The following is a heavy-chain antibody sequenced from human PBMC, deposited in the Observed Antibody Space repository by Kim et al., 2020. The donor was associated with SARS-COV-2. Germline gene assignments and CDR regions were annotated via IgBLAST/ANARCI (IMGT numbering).Heavy chain of an antibody. Sequence: GGSLRLSCAASGFTFSSYAMSWVRQAPGKGLEWVSVISGGGGGKYYADSVKGRFTISRDNSKNTLYLQMNSLRVDDTAVYYCAKGDCDSPTCYTANYWS. V-gene: IGHV3-23*01. D-gene: IGHD2-2*02. J-gene: IGHJ4*01. CDR2: ISGGGGGK. CDR1: GFTFSSYA. CDR3: AKGDCDSPTCYTANY.